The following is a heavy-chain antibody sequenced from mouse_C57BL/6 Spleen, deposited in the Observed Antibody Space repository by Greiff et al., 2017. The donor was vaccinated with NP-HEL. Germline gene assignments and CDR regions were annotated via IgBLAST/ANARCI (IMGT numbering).Heavy chain of an antibody. D-gene: IGHD2-2*01. CDR2: IDPSDSYT. CDR3: ARGGYGHYFDY. Sequence: QVQLQQPGAELVRPGTSVKLSCKASGYTFTSYWMHWVKQRPGQGLEWIGVIDPSDSYTNYNQKFKGKATLTVDTSSSTAYMQLSSLTSEDSAVYYCARGGYGHYFDYWGQGTTLTVSS. J-gene: IGHJ2*01. CDR1: GYTFTSYW. V-gene: IGHV1-59*01.